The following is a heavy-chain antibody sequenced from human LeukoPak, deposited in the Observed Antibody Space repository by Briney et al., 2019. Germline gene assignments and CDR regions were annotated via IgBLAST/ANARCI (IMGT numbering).Heavy chain of an antibody. CDR2: IDHSGST. V-gene: IGHV4-34*01. CDR3: ARYGSGSYYKLRYYYYMDV. J-gene: IGHJ6*03. CDR1: GFTFSSYA. Sequence: GSLRLSCAASGFTFSSYAMSWVRQPPGKGLEWIGEIDHSGSTDYNPSLKSRVTISVDTSKNQFSLKLTSVTAADTAVYYCARYGSGSYYKLRYYYYMDVWGKGTTVTISS. D-gene: IGHD3-10*01.